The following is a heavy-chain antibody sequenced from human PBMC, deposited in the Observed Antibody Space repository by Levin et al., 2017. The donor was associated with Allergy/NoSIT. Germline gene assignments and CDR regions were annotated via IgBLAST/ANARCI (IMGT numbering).Heavy chain of an antibody. J-gene: IGHJ4*02. CDR3: TTDAYYDSSGYDYFDY. CDR1: GFTFSNAW. V-gene: IGHV3-15*01. CDR2: IKSKTDGGTT. D-gene: IGHD3-22*01. Sequence: GGSLRLSCAASGFTFSNAWMSWVRQAPGKGLEWVGRIKSKTDGGTTDYAAPVKGRFTISRDDSKNTLYLQMNSLKTEDTAVYYCTTDAYYDSSGYDYFDYWGQGTLVTVSS.